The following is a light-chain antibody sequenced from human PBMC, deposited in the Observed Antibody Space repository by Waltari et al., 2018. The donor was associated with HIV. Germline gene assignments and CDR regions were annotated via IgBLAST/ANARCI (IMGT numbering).Light chain of an antibody. J-gene: IGLJ3*02. Sequence: QSVLTQPPSVSGAPGQRVPISCTGSSSNIRARYDVQWYQQFPGTAPKLLLYDDNNRPSGVPDRFSGSKSGSSASLTITGLQAEDDADYHCQSYDSSLSGWVFGGGTKLTVL. CDR1: SSNIRARYD. CDR2: DDN. CDR3: QSYDSSLSGWV. V-gene: IGLV1-40*01.